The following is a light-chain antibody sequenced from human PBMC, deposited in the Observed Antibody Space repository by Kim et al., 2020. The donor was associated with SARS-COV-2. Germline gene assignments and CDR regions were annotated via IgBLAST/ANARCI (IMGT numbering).Light chain of an antibody. CDR2: GSN. J-gene: IGLJ3*02. Sequence: RVTLSCTGSNSNIGSVYDLPWYRQLPGTAPQLLITGSNYRPSGVPDRFSGSKSGTSASLAITGLQAEDEADYYCQSYDSSLGGPVFGGGTQLTVL. CDR1: NSNIGSVYD. V-gene: IGLV1-40*01. CDR3: QSYDSSLGGPV.